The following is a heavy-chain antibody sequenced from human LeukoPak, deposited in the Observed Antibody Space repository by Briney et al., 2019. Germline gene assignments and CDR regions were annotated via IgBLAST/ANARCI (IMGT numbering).Heavy chain of an antibody. CDR1: GGSISSYY. Sequence: SETLSLTCTVSGGSISSYYWSWIRQPPGKGLEWIGYIYYSGSTNYSPSLKSRVTISVDTSKNQFSLKLSSVTAADTAVYYCARRTGIAVAGTRGAFDIWGQGTMVTVSS. J-gene: IGHJ3*02. D-gene: IGHD6-19*01. CDR2: IYYSGST. V-gene: IGHV4-59*08. CDR3: ARRTGIAVAGTRGAFDI.